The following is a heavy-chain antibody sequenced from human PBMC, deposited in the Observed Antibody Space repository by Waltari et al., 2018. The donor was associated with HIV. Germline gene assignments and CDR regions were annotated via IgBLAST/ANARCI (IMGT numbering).Heavy chain of an antibody. CDR2: IDPEERET. Sequence: QVQLVQSGAEVKKPGASVKVSCKVSGYILPELSIHWVRQVPGEGREWMGGIDPEERETIYAQKFQGRVTMTEYTSTDTTYMELSSLRSEDTAVYYCATTRQGLVHSGLDVWGQGTTVTVSS. CDR1: GYILPELS. CDR3: ATTRQGLVHSGLDV. J-gene: IGHJ6*02. D-gene: IGHD6-19*01. V-gene: IGHV1-24*01.